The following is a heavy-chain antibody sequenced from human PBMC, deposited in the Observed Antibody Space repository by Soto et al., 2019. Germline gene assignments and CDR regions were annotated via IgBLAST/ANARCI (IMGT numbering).Heavy chain of an antibody. Sequence: EVQLVESGGGLIQPGGSLRLSCAASGFTVSSNYMSWVRQAPGKGLEWVSVIYSGGSTYYADSVKGRFTISRDNSKNTLYLQMNSLRAEDTAVYYCARVQESVAVGWYFDLWGRGTLVTVSS. J-gene: IGHJ2*01. CDR1: GFTVSSNY. CDR2: IYSGGST. D-gene: IGHD6-19*01. V-gene: IGHV3-53*01. CDR3: ARVQESVAVGWYFDL.